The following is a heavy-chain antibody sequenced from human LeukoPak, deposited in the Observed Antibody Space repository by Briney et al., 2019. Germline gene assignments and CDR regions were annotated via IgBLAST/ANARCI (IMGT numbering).Heavy chain of an antibody. J-gene: IGHJ1*01. CDR3: AKDLEEQWLAHSNYFQH. Sequence: PGRSLRLSCEASGFNFRSYGMHWVRQAPGKGLEWVAVISYDGSNKYFAGSVEGRFTISRDNSKNALYLQMNSLRAEDTAVYYCAKDLEEQWLAHSNYFQHWGQGTLVTVSS. V-gene: IGHV3-30*18. CDR2: ISYDGSNK. CDR1: GFNFRSYG. D-gene: IGHD6-19*01.